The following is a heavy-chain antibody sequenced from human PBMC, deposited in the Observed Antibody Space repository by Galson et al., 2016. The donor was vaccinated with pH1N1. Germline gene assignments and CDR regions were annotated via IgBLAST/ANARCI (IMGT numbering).Heavy chain of an antibody. CDR2: VSWDGGST. CDR1: GFTFHDYT. V-gene: IGHV3-43*01. J-gene: IGHJ6*02. Sequence: SLRLSCAASGFTFHDYTMHWVRQTPGKGLEWVSLVSWDGGSTYYADYVKGRFTVSRDNSKNSLYLQMKSLRSEDTALYYCAKEIQRGSYGMDVWGRGTTVTVSS. D-gene: IGHD3-16*01. CDR3: AKEIQRGSYGMDV.